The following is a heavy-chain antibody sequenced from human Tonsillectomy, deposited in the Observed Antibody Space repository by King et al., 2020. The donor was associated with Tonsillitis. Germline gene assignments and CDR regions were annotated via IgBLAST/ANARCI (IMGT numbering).Heavy chain of an antibody. Sequence: LQLQESGPGLVKPSETLSLTCTVSGGSISSYYWSWIRQPPGKGLEWIGYIDYSGSTNYNPSLKSRVTISVDTSKNQFSLKLSSVTAADTAVYYCARERTVTTEPNYYYMDVWGKGTTVTVSS. J-gene: IGHJ6*03. CDR1: GGSISSYY. D-gene: IGHD4-17*01. V-gene: IGHV4-59*01. CDR2: IDYSGST. CDR3: ARERTVTTEPNYYYMDV.